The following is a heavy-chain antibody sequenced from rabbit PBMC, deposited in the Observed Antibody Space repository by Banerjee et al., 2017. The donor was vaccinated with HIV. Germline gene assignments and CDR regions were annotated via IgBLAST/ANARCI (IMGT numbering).Heavy chain of an antibody. CDR1: GFSFSSGYD. V-gene: IGHV1S45*01. CDR2: IYTGSSGST. CDR3: ARGAVYGGYGFVNFDL. D-gene: IGHD6-1*01. J-gene: IGHJ4*01. Sequence: QEQLVESGGDLVKPGASLTLTCTASGFSFSSGYDMCWVRQAPGKGLEWIARIYTGSSGSTYYASWAKGRFTISKTSSTTVTLQMTSLTAADTATYFCARGAVYGGYGFVNFDLWGPGTLVTVS.